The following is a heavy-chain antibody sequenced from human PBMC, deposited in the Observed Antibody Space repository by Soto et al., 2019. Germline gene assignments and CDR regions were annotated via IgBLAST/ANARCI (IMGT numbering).Heavy chain of an antibody. J-gene: IGHJ4*02. CDR1: GFSLSTSGVC. D-gene: IGHD5-12*01. CDR3: AQRRDGYFFDY. CDR2: IYWDDDK. Sequence: QITLKESGPTLVKPTQTLTLTCTFSGFSLSTSGVCVGWIRQPPGKALEWLALIYWDDDKRYSPSLKSRLTITKDTSKNQVVLTLTNMDPVDTATYYCAQRRDGYFFDYWGQGTLVTVSS. V-gene: IGHV2-5*02.